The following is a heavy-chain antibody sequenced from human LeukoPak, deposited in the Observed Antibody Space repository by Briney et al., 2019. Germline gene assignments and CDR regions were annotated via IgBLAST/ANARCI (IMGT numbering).Heavy chain of an antibody. Sequence: ASVKVSCKASGYTFTSYDINWVRQATGQGLGWMGWMNPNSGNTGYAQKFQGRVTMTRNTSISTAYMELSSLRSEDTAVYYCARARDNVLLWFGELLYAFDIWGQGTMVTVSS. CDR3: ARARDNVLLWFGELLYAFDI. V-gene: IGHV1-8*01. J-gene: IGHJ3*02. CDR1: GYTFTSYD. D-gene: IGHD3-10*01. CDR2: MNPNSGNT.